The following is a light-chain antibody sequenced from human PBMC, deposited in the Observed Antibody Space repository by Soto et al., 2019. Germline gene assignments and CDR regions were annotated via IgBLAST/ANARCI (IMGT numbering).Light chain of an antibody. J-gene: IGLJ2*01. CDR2: GNS. CDR3: QSYDSNLSVV. V-gene: IGLV1-40*01. CDR1: SSNIGVGYD. Sequence: QLVLTQPPSVSGAPGQTVTISCTGSSSNIGVGYDVQWYQQLPGTAPKLLIYGNSNRPSGVPDRFSGSKSGTSASLAITGLQAEDEADYYCQSYDSNLSVVFGGGTKVTVL.